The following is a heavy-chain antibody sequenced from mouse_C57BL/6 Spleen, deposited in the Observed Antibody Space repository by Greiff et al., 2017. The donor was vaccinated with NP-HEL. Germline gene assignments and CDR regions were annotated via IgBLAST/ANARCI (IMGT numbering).Heavy chain of an antibody. CDR3: ARYGSRYAMDY. Sequence: VQLQQPGAELVRPGSSVKLSCKASGYTFTSYWMHWVKQRPIQGLEWIGNIDPSDSDTHYNQKFKDKATLTVDKSSSTAYMQLSSLTSEDSAVYYCARYGSRYAMDYWGQGTSVTVSS. J-gene: IGHJ4*01. V-gene: IGHV1-52*01. CDR2: IDPSDSDT. D-gene: IGHD1-1*01. CDR1: GYTFTSYW.